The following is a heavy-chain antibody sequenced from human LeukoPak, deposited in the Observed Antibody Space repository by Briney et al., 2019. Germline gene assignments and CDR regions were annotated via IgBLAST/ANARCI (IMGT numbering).Heavy chain of an antibody. Sequence: GESLKISCKGSGYSFTSYRIGWVRQMPGKGLEWMGIIYPGDSDTRYSPSFQGQVTISADKSISTAYPQWSSLKASDTAMYYAACSTGKCSSRCPRYYYYYMDVWGKGTTVTVSS. CDR3: ACSTGKCSSRCPRYYYYYMDV. D-gene: IGHD6-13*01. J-gene: IGHJ6*03. CDR2: IYPGDSDT. CDR1: GYSFTSYR. V-gene: IGHV5-51*01.